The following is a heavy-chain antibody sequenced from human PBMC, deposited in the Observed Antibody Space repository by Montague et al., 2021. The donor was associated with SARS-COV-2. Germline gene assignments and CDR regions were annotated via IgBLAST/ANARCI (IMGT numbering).Heavy chain of an antibody. CDR2: VLYNKGT. V-gene: IGHV4-59*08. D-gene: IGHD3-9*01. J-gene: IGHJ4*02. CDR3: VRYPHYDGLNGPPDF. Sequence: SETLSLTCTVSGVSVTDYYWSWIRQPPGKGLEWVGDVLYNKGTNFNPSLKSRVAISVDTSKNQFSLRLTSMTAADTAFYYCVRYPHYDGLNGPPDFWDQGTLVTVSS. CDR1: GVSVTDYY.